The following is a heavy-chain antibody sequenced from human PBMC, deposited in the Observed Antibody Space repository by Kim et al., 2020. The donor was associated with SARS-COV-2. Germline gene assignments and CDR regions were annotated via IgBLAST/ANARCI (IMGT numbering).Heavy chain of an antibody. CDR3: ARGFLSSWGFDY. V-gene: IGHV5-10-1*01. Sequence: NYRPSFQGHVTISADKSISTAYLQWSSLKASDTAMYYCARGFLSSWGFDYWGQGTLVTVSS. J-gene: IGHJ4*02. D-gene: IGHD6-13*01.